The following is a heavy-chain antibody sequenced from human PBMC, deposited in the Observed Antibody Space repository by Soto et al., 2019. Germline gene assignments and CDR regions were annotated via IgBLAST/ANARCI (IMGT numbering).Heavy chain of an antibody. CDR1: GFTVSSNY. CDR2: IYSGGST. V-gene: IGHV3-53*01. Sequence: QPGGSLRLSCAASGFTVSSNYMSWVRQAPGKGLEWVSVIYSGGSTYYADSVKGRFTISRDNSKNTLYLQMNSLRAEDTAVYYCAVPGYSNYFDFDYWGQGTLVTVSS. J-gene: IGHJ4*02. CDR3: AVPGYSNYFDFDY. D-gene: IGHD4-4*01.